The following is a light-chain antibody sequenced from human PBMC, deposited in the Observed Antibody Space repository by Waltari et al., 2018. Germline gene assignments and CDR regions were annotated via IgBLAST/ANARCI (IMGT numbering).Light chain of an antibody. Sequence: DIQMTQSPSSLSASVGDRVTITCQASQDSINYLNWYQHKAGKAPKLLTYDASNLETGVPSRFSGRGSGTDFTLTINDLQPEDVATYYCQRYDGLLFYTFGQGTKLELK. CDR2: DAS. J-gene: IGKJ2*01. V-gene: IGKV1-33*01. CDR1: QDSINY. CDR3: QRYDGLLFYT.